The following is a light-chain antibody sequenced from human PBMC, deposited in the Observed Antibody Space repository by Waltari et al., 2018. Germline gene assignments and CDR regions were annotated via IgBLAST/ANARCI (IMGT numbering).Light chain of an antibody. CDR3: QHYNNWPLT. CDR1: QNVTTY. J-gene: IGKJ4*01. CDR2: RAS. V-gene: IGKV3-15*01. Sequence: EIVMTQSPATLSVSPGERATLSCRPSQNVTTYLAWYQQKPGQAPRLLIHRASIRATDIPGRFSGSGSGTEFTLTISGLQSEDFAVYFCQHYNNWPLTFGGGTKVEIK.